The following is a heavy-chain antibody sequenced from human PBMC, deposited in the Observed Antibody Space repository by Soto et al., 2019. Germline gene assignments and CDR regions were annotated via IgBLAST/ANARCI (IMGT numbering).Heavy chain of an antibody. CDR3: ARGGSTGWFYFDF. Sequence: QLLESGGTFVQTGGSLRLSCAASGFTFKSYAMNWVRQAPGKGLEWVASTPGSGGSSYYADSVKGRFTISRDNSKNTIYLDLNSLKAEDTTMYYCARGGSTGWFYFDFWGQGTQVTVSS. J-gene: IGHJ4*02. CDR2: TPGSGGSS. CDR1: GFTFKSYA. V-gene: IGHV3-23*01. D-gene: IGHD6-19*01.